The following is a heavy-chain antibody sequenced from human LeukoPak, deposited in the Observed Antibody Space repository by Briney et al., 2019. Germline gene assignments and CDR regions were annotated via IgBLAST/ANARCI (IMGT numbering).Heavy chain of an antibody. CDR1: GFTFSSYS. J-gene: IGHJ6*04. CDR3: ARTLSNAITDVDV. CDR2: ISSSGSTI. D-gene: IGHD3-16*01. Sequence: AGGSLRLSCAASGFTFSSYSMNWVRQAPGKGLEWVSYISSSGSTIYYADSVKGRFTISRDNAKNSLYLQMNSLRAEDTAVYYCARTLSNAITDVDVWGKGTTVTVSS. V-gene: IGHV3-48*04.